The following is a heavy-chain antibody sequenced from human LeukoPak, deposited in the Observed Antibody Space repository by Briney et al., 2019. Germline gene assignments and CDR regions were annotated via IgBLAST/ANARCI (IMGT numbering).Heavy chain of an antibody. Sequence: GGSLRLSCAASGFTFSSYAMNWVRQAPGKGLAWVSGINNSGGSTYYADSVKGRFTISRDNAKNTLYLQMKSLIAEDTAVYYCARRGAVTYAFDIWGQGTMVTVSS. V-gene: IGHV3-23*01. J-gene: IGHJ3*02. CDR2: INNSGGST. CDR3: ARRGAVTYAFDI. D-gene: IGHD4-17*01. CDR1: GFTFSSYA.